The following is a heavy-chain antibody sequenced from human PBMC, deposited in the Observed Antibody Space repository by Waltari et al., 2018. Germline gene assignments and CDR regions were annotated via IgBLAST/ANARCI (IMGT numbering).Heavy chain of an antibody. CDR3: ARVTLLRGAH. CDR2: IKFDGSDR. V-gene: IGHV3-74*01. J-gene: IGHJ4*02. Sequence: VKMVESGGGLVQPGGSLRLPCTGSGFSFNKYWMHWVRQTPGKGPEWISHIKFDGSDRDYAESVRGRFTISRDNVKRTLFLQMNGLRGEDTAVYFCARVTLLRGAHWGQGTLVTVSS. D-gene: IGHD3-10*01. CDR1: GFSFNKYW.